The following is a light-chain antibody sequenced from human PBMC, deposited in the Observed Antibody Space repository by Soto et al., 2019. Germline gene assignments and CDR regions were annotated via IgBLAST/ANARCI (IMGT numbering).Light chain of an antibody. J-gene: IGKJ2*01. V-gene: IGKV3-15*01. Sequence: EIVMTQSPATLSVSPGERATLSCRASQSVSSNFAWYQQKPGQAPRLLIYGASTRATGIPARFSGSGSGTEFTRTISGLLSEDFAVYYCQQYNNWPYTFGQGTKLEIK. CDR2: GAS. CDR3: QQYNNWPYT. CDR1: QSVSSN.